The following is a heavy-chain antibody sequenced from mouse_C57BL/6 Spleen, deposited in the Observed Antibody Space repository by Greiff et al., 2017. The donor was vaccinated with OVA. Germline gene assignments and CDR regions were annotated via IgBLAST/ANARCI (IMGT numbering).Heavy chain of an antibody. CDR2: ISSGGDYI. J-gene: IGHJ4*01. CDR1: GFTFSSYA. CDR3: TRDLHYYGSSSHAMDY. D-gene: IGHD1-1*01. V-gene: IGHV5-9-1*02. Sequence: EVMLVESGEGLVKPGGSLKLSCAASGFTFSSYAMSWVRQTPEKRLEWVAYISSGGDYIYYADTVKGRFTISRDNARNTLYLQMSSLKSEDTAMYYCTRDLHYYGSSSHAMDYWGQGTSVTVSS.